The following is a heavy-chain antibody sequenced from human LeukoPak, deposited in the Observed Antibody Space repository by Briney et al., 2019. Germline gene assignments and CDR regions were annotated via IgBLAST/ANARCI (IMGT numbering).Heavy chain of an antibody. CDR3: ARGSTMATIIHLSAGVDAFDI. J-gene: IGHJ3*02. CDR1: GGTFSSYA. Sequence: SVKVSCKASGGTFSSYAISWVRQAPGQGLEWMGRIIPILGIANYAQKFQGRVTITADKSTSTAYMELSSLRSEDTAVYYCARGSTMATIIHLSAGVDAFDIWGQGTMVTVSS. CDR2: IIPILGIA. V-gene: IGHV1-69*04. D-gene: IGHD5-12*01.